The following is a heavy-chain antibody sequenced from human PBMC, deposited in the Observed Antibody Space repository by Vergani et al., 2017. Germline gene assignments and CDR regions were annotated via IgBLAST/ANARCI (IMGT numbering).Heavy chain of an antibody. J-gene: IGHJ4*02. D-gene: IGHD3-22*01. V-gene: IGHV5-51*01. CDR3: ARLYGRDSSGSKYFDY. Sequence: EVQLVQSGAEVKKPGESLKISCQISGYSFTNYWIGWVRQMPGKGLEWMGIIHPADSDTRYSPSFQGQVTISVDKSISTAYLPRSSLRASDSAMYYCARLYGRDSSGSKYFDYWGQGTLVTGSS. CDR2: IHPADSDT. CDR1: GYSFTNYW.